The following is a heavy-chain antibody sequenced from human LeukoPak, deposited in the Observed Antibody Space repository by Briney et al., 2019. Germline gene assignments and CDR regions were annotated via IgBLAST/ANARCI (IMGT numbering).Heavy chain of an antibody. CDR3: VRYRLWFGGGHIRVHAFDI. CDR1: SASISTYY. J-gene: IGHJ3*02. CDR2: IYYSGST. D-gene: IGHD3-10*01. Sequence: PSETLSLTCTVSSASISTYYWSWIRQPPGKGLEWIGYIYYSGSTNYNPSLKSRVTISVDTSKNQFSLKLSSVTAADTAVYYCVRYRLWFGGGHIRVHAFDIWGQGTMVTVSS. V-gene: IGHV4-59*01.